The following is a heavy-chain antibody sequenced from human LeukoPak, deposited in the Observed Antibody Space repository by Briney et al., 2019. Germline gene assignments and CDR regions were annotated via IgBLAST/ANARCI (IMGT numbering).Heavy chain of an antibody. CDR1: GGTFSSYA. Sequence: ASVKVSCRASGGTFSSYAISWVRQAPGQGLEWMGGIIPIFGTANYAQKFQGRVTITADESTSTAYMELSSLRSEGTAVYYCARAPDYYDSSGYFDYWGQGTLVTVSS. J-gene: IGHJ4*02. V-gene: IGHV1-69*13. CDR2: IIPIFGTA. CDR3: ARAPDYYDSSGYFDY. D-gene: IGHD3-22*01.